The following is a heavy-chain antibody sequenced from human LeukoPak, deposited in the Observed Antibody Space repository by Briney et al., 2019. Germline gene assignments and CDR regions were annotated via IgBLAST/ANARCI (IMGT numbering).Heavy chain of an antibody. J-gene: IGHJ6*03. V-gene: IGHV3-30*02. D-gene: IGHD2-2*01. Sequence: GSLRLSCAASGFTFSSYGMHWVRQAPGKGLEWVAFIRYDGSNKYYADSVKGRFTISRDNSKNTLYLQMNSLRAEDTAVYYCAKVVPADYYMDVWGKGTTVTVSS. CDR2: IRYDGSNK. CDR3: AKVVPADYYMDV. CDR1: GFTFSSYG.